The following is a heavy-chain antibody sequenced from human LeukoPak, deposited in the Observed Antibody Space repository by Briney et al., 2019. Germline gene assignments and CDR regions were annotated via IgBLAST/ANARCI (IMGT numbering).Heavy chain of an antibody. CDR2: INHSGST. V-gene: IGHV4-34*01. CDR1: GGSFSGYY. D-gene: IGHD3-10*01. CDR3: ASGLMVRGVINSTFYYYGMDV. J-gene: IGHJ6*02. Sequence: PSETLSLTCAVYGGSFSGYYWSWIRQPPGKGLEWIGEINHSGSTNYNPSLKSRVTISVDTSKNQFSLKLSSVTAADTAVYYCASGLMVRGVINSTFYYYGMDVWGQGTTVTVSS.